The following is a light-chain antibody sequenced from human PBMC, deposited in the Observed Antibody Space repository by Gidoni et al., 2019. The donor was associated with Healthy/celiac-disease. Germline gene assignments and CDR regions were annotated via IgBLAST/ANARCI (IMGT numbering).Light chain of an antibody. CDR1: TLGDKY. J-gene: IGLJ2*01. CDR2: QDR. V-gene: IGLV3-1*01. CDR3: QAWDSSTVV. Sequence: SYELTQPPSVSVSPGQTASITCSGDTLGDKYACWYQQKPGQSPVLVIYQDRKRPSGIPARFSGSNSGNTATLTISGTQAMDEADYYCQAWDSSTVVFGGGTKLTVL.